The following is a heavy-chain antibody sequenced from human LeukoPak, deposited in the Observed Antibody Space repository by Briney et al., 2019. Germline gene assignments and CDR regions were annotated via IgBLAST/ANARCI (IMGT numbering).Heavy chain of an antibody. J-gene: IGHJ4*02. CDR1: RFIFNTYA. CDR3: ARVKRDCSGGSCYSYDY. Sequence: GGSLRLSCAASRFIFNTYAVSWVRQAPGKGLEWVSAISGNGDITYYADSVRGRFTISRDNSKNTLYLQMNSLRAEDTAVYYCARVKRDCSGGSCYSYDYWGQGTLVTVSS. CDR2: ISGNGDIT. V-gene: IGHV3-23*01. D-gene: IGHD2-15*01.